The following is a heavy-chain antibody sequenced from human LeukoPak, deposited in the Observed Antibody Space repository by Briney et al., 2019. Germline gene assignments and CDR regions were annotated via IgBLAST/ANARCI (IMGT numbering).Heavy chain of an antibody. CDR2: ISAYNGNT. J-gene: IGHJ4*02. V-gene: IGHV1-18*01. Sequence: ASVKVSCKASGYTFTSYGISWVRQAPGQGLEWMGWISAYNGNTNYAQKLQGRVTMTTDTSTSTAYMKLRSLRSDDTAVYYCARGSDDYYDSSGYYGYWGQGTLVTVSS. D-gene: IGHD3-22*01. CDR1: GYTFTSYG. CDR3: ARGSDDYYDSSGYYGY.